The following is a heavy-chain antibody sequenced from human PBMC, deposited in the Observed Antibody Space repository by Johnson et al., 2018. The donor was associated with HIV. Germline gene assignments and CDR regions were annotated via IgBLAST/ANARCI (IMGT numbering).Heavy chain of an antibody. CDR1: GFTFSSYA. D-gene: IGHD5-12*01. J-gene: IGHJ3*02. V-gene: IGHV3-23*04. Sequence: VQLVESGGGLVQPGGSLRLSCAASGFTFSSYAMTWVRQAPGKGLEWLSEISGSGGSTYYADSVKGRFTISRDNSKNTLYLQMNSLRAEDTAVYYCAKDREYSGYDWYDAFDIWGQGTMVTVSS. CDR3: AKDREYSGYDWYDAFDI. CDR2: ISGSGGST.